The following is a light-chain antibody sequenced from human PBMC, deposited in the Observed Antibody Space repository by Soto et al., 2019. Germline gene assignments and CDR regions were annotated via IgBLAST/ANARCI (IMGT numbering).Light chain of an antibody. Sequence: DIQMTQSPSSLSASVGDRVTITCRASQSISNYLNWYQQKPGKAPKLRIYAASSMQSGVPSRFSGSGSETDFTLTISSLQPDDSATYYCQQSFSPLWTFGQGTKVEV. V-gene: IGKV1-39*01. CDR3: QQSFSPLWT. CDR2: AAS. CDR1: QSISNY. J-gene: IGKJ1*01.